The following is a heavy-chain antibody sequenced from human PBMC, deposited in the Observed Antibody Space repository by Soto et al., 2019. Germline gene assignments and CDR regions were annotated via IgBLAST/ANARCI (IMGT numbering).Heavy chain of an antibody. CDR3: AKDTTYYFHTSXXXXXXXX. D-gene: IGHD3-22*01. CDR2: ITAGGGNT. J-gene: IGHJ6*02. CDR1: GFTFSSYA. Sequence: GGSLRLSCAASGFTFSSYAMSWVRQAPGKGLQWVSAITAGGGNTYYADSVKGRFTVSRDNSKNTLYLQMNSLRAEDTAVYSCAKDTTYYFHTSXXXXXXXXXXQXTTVTVSS. V-gene: IGHV3-23*01.